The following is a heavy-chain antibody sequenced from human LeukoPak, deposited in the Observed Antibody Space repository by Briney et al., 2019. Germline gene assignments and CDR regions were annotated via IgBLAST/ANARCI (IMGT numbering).Heavy chain of an antibody. J-gene: IGHJ5*02. D-gene: IGHD3-9*01. CDR2: INHSVST. Sequence: SETLSLTCAVYGGSFSGYYWSWIRHPPGKGLEWIGEINHSVSTNYNPSLKSRVTISVDTSKNQFSLKLSSVTAADTAVYYCARGGVLRYFDWLLFNWFDPWGQGTLVTVSS. CDR3: ARGGVLRYFDWLLFNWFDP. V-gene: IGHV4-34*01. CDR1: GGSFSGYY.